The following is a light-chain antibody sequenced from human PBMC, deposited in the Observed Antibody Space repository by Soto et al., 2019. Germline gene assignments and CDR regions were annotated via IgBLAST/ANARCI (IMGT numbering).Light chain of an antibody. J-gene: IGKJ1*01. CDR1: QSISSY. CDR2: AAS. CDR3: QQTYSFPRA. Sequence: DIQMTQSPSSLSASVGDRVTITCRASQSISSYLNWYQQKPGKAPKLLIYAASSLQTGVPSRFSGSGSGTDFTLIISNLQPEDFATYYCQQTYSFPRAFGQGTKVDIK. V-gene: IGKV1-39*01.